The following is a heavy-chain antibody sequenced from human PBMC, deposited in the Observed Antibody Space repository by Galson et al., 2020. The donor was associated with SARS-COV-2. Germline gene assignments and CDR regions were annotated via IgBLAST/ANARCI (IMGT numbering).Heavy chain of an antibody. CDR1: GGSINIYY. CDR3: ARLPVVRGVDP. V-gene: IGHV4-59*01. Sequence: ASETLSLTCTVSGGSINIYYWSWIRQSPGKGLEWIGYLYYGGKTNYNPSLKSRVTISVDTSKSQVSLTLSSVTAADTAVYYCARLPVVRGVDPWGQGTLVTVSS. J-gene: IGHJ5*02. D-gene: IGHD3-10*01. CDR2: LYYGGKT.